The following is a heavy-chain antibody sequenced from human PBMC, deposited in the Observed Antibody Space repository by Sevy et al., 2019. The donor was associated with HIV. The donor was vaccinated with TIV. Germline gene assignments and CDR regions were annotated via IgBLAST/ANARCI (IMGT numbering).Heavy chain of an antibody. CDR1: GFTFSSYS. V-gene: IGHV3-21*01. CDR2: ISSSSRYI. D-gene: IGHD2-15*01. CDR3: ARDEIVYCSGGSCYAYGYGMDV. J-gene: IGHJ6*02. Sequence: GGSLRLSCAASGFTFSSYSMNWVRQAPGKGLEWVSSISSSSRYIYYADSVKGRFTISRDNAKNSLYLQMNSLRAEDTAVYYCARDEIVYCSGGSCYAYGYGMDVWGQGTTVTVSS.